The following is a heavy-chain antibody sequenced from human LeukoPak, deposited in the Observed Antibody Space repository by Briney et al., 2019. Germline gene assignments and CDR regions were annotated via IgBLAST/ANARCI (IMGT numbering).Heavy chain of an antibody. J-gene: IGHJ3*02. CDR3: ATRTPSIYFDVFDI. CDR2: FIPIVGLG. CDR1: GGTFSTSG. V-gene: IGHV1-69*04. D-gene: IGHD2/OR15-2a*01. Sequence: SVKVSCKASGGTFSTSGINWLRQAPGQGLEWMGRFIPIVGLGNYADRFQGRVTISADESTTTAFVELKSLTSEDTAVYYCATRTPSIYFDVFDIWGQGTVVTVS.